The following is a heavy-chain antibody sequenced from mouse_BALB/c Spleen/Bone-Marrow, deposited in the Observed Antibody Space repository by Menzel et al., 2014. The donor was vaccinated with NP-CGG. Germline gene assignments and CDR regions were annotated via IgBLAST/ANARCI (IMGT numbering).Heavy chain of an antibody. D-gene: IGHD2-2*01. V-gene: IGHV14-3*02. CDR2: IDPASGDT. J-gene: IGHJ1*01. Sequence: VQLQQSGAELVKPGASVKLSCTASGFNIKDTYIHWVMRRPEQGLAWIGRIDPASGDTKFDPEFQGKATITADTSSNTAYLQVASLTSEDTAVYYCARVNPWYFDVWGAGTTVTVSS. CDR1: GFNIKDTY. CDR3: ARVNPWYFDV.